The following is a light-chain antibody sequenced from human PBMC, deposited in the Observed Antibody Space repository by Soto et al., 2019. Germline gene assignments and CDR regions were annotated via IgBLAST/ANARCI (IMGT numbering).Light chain of an antibody. CDR2: DVS. J-gene: IGLJ2*01. Sequence: QSALTQPPSASGSPGQSVTISCTGTRSDVGGYNSVSWYQQYPGKAPKLMIYDVSKRPSGVPDRFSGSKSGNTASLTVSGLQAEDEANYYCSSYAGSNVLFGGGTKLTVL. CDR3: SSYAGSNVL. CDR1: RSDVGGYNS. V-gene: IGLV2-8*01.